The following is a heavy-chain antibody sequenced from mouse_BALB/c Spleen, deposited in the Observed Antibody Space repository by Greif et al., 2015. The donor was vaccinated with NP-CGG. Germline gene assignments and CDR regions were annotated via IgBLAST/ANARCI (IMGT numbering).Heavy chain of an antibody. V-gene: IGHV5-12-1*01. CDR2: ISSGGGST. Sequence: EVQLQESGGGLVKPGGSLKLSCAASGFAFSSYDMSWVRQTPEKRLEWVAYISSGGGSTYYPDTVKGRFTISRDNAKNTLYLQMSSLKSEDTAMYYCARQEEYGNPFAYWGQGTLVTVSA. D-gene: IGHD2-10*02. J-gene: IGHJ3*01. CDR3: ARQEEYGNPFAY. CDR1: GFAFSSYD.